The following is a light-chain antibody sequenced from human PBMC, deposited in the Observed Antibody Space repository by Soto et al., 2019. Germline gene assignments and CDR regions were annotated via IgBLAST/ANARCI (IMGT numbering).Light chain of an antibody. CDR2: WAS. V-gene: IGKV4-1*01. CDR3: QQYYSTPYT. J-gene: IGKJ2*01. CDR1: QSVLYSSNNKKY. Sequence: DLVMTQSPDSLAVSLGERATVNCKSSQSVLYSSNNKKYLAWYQQKPGHPPKLLIYWASIRESGVPDRFSGSGSGTDFTLTISSLQAEDVAVYYCQQYYSTPYTFGQGTKLELK.